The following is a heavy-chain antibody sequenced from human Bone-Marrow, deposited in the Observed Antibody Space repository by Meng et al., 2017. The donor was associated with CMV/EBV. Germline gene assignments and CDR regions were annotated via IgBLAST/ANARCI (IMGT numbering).Heavy chain of an antibody. D-gene: IGHD3-10*01. Sequence: GESLKISCAASGFTFSYYWMSWVRQAPGKGLEWVANIKQDGSEKYYVDSVKGRFTISRDNAKNSLYLRINSLRAEDTAVYYCARGPRFGELFDWGQGTRVTGSS. CDR3: ARGPRFGELFD. V-gene: IGHV3-7*01. J-gene: IGHJ4*02. CDR1: GFTFSYYW. CDR2: IKQDGSEK.